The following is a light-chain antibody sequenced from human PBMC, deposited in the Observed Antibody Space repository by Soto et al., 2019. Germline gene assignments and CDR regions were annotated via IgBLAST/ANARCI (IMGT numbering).Light chain of an antibody. Sequence: QSVLTQPPSVSGAPGQRVTISCTGGSSNIGAGYDVHWYQQLPGTAPKLLIYGNSNRPSGVPDRFSGSKSGTSASLAITGLQADDEADYYCQSYDSSLSGSRVVFGGGTKLTVL. CDR1: SSNIGAGYD. V-gene: IGLV1-40*01. J-gene: IGLJ2*01. CDR2: GNS. CDR3: QSYDSSLSGSRVV.